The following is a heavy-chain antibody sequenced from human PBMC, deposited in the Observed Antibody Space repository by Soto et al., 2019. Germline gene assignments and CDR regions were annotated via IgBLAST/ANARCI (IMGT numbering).Heavy chain of an antibody. D-gene: IGHD3-22*01. Sequence: SETLSLTFTVSGGSISRNIYFLGWVPPPPGKGLEWIGNIHYRGSTYYDSSLKSRVTISVDTSKNQFSLKLSSVTAADTAVYYCASQHYYDSSGYYVVYWGQGPLVTVSS. V-gene: IGHV4-39*01. CDR1: GGSISRNIYF. J-gene: IGHJ4*02. CDR2: IHYRGST. CDR3: ASQHYYDSSGYYVVY.